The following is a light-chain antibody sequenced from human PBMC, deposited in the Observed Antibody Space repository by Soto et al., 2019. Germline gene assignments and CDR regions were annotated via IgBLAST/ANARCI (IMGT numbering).Light chain of an antibody. V-gene: IGKV4-1*01. J-gene: IGKJ1*01. CDR3: QNYLDFPRT. Sequence: DIVMTQFPDSLAVSLGERATINCKSSQSLFYSPYNKDLLAWYQQKPGQPPKLIIYWASTRESGVPDRFSGSGSGTEFTLTINSLQAEDVAVYYCQNYLDFPRTFGQGTKVEIK. CDR2: WAS. CDR1: QSLFYSPYNKDL.